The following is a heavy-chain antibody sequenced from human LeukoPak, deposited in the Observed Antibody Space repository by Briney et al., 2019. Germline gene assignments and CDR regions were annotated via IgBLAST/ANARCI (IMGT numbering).Heavy chain of an antibody. V-gene: IGHV1-18*01. Sequence: ASVKVSCKASGYTFTSYGISWVRQPPGQGLEGMGWINAYNGNTNYAQKLQGRVTMTTETSTSTGYRELRSLRSDDPAVYYCARGGYPGHFDYWGQGTLVTVSS. CDR3: ARGGYPGHFDY. D-gene: IGHD6-25*01. J-gene: IGHJ4*02. CDR2: INAYNGNT. CDR1: GYTFTSYG.